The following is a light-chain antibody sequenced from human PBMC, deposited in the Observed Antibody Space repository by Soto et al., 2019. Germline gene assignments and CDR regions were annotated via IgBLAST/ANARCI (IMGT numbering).Light chain of an antibody. Sequence: DIQMTQSPSSLSASVGDIVTITCGASQDIRSDLGWYQQKPGKAPKRLIYTAYSLQSGVPSRFSGSGSGTEFTLTISSLQPEDFATYYCLQHSSYPLTFGQGTKVDIK. J-gene: IGKJ1*01. CDR3: LQHSSYPLT. CDR1: QDIRSD. CDR2: TAY. V-gene: IGKV1-17*01.